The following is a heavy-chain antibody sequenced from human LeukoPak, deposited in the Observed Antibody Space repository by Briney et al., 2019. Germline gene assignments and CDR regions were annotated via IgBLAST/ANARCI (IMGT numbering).Heavy chain of an antibody. J-gene: IGHJ4*02. CDR1: GYTFTGYY. D-gene: IGHD3-22*01. V-gene: IGHV1-2*02. Sequence: ASVKVSCKASGYTFTGYYMHWVRQAPGQGLEWMGWINPNSGGTNYAQKFQGRVTMTRDTSISTAYMELSRLRSDDTAVYYCARTLYDSSGYFDYWGQGTLVTVSS. CDR2: INPNSGGT. CDR3: ARTLYDSSGYFDY.